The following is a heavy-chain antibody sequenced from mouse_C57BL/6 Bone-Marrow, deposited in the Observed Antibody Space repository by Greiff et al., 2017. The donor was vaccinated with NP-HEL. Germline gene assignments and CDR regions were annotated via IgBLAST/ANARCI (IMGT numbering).Heavy chain of an antibody. J-gene: IGHJ2*01. CDR2: ISYDGSN. CDR1: GYSITSGYY. D-gene: IGHD1-1*01. CDR3: ASSYYYGSSYEDYFDY. Sequence: EVQLQESGPGLVKPSQSLSLTCSVTGYSITSGYYWNWIRQFPGNKLEWMCYISYDGSNNYNPSLKNRISITRATSKNKFFLKLNSVTTEDTATYYCASSYYYGSSYEDYFDYWGQGTTLTVSS. V-gene: IGHV3-6*01.